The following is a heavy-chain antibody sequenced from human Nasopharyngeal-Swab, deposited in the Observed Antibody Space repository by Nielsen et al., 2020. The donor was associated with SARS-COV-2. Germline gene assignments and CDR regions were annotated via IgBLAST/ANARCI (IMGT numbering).Heavy chain of an antibody. CDR3: ARVTRPDYGLFGYYYYGMDV. CDR2: IIPIFGTA. Sequence: SVKVSCKASGGTFRSYAISWVRQAPGQGLEWMGGIIPIFGTANYAQKFQGRVTITADESTSTAYMELSSLRSEDTAVYYCARVTRPDYGLFGYYYYGMDVWGQGTTVTVSS. D-gene: IGHD4-17*01. J-gene: IGHJ6*02. V-gene: IGHV1-69*13. CDR1: GGTFRSYA.